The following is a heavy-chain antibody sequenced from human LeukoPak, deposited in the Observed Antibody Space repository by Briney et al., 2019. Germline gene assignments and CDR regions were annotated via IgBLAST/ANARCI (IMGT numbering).Heavy chain of an antibody. J-gene: IGHJ4*02. CDR2: ISPTGSTT. CDR3: ARGPNSNWSGLDF. CDR1: GFSFSGHW. D-gene: IGHD6-6*01. Sequence: GGSLRLSCTASGFSFSGHWMHWARQLPGKGLVWVSRISPTGSTTSYADSVKGRFTVSRDNAKNALYLQVNNLRAEDTAVYYCARGPNSNWSGLDFWGQGTLLTVPS. V-gene: IGHV3-74*01.